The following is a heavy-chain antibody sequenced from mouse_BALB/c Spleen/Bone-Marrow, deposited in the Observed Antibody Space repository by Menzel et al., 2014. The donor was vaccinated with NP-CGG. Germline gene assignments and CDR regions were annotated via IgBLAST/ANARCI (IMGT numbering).Heavy chain of an antibody. CDR1: GYTFTNYW. V-gene: IGHV1S132*01. J-gene: IGHJ2*01. CDR2: IFPGIGTT. Sequence: SGAELVKLGASVKLSCKTSGYTFTNYWIQWVKQRPGQGLGWIGEIFPGIGTTYYNEKFKGKATLTIDTSSSTAYMQLSSLTSEDSAVYFCARGGNYGYWGQGTTLTVSS. D-gene: IGHD2-1*01. CDR3: ARGGNYGY.